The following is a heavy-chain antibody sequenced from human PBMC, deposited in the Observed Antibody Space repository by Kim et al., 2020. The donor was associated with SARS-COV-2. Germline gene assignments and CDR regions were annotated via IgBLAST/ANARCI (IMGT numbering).Heavy chain of an antibody. Sequence: GGSLRLSCAASGFTFSSYAMSWVRQAPGKGLEWVSAISGSGGSTYYADSVKGRFTISRDNSKNTLYLQMNSLRAEDTAVYYCAKDSQYSGSDSDAFDIWGQGTMVTVSS. CDR2: ISGSGGST. CDR3: AKDSQYSGSDSDAFDI. D-gene: IGHD1-26*01. J-gene: IGHJ3*02. V-gene: IGHV3-23*01. CDR1: GFTFSSYA.